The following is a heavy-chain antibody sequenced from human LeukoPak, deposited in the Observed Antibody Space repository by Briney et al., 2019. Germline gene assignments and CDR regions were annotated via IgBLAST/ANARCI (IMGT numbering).Heavy chain of an antibody. CDR2: IYHRGST. CDR1: GGSISSGGYS. Sequence: SETLSLTCAVSGGSISSGGYSWSWIRQPPGKGLEWIGYIYHRGSTYYNPSLKSRVTISVDRSKNQFSLKLSSVTAADTAVYYCARNPPKQGFWFDPWGQGTLVTVSS. CDR3: ARNPPKQGFWFDP. J-gene: IGHJ5*02. V-gene: IGHV4-30-2*01. D-gene: IGHD6-13*01.